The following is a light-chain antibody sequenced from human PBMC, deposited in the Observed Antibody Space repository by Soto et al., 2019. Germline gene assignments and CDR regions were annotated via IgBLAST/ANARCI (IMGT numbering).Light chain of an antibody. V-gene: IGLV4-60*02. J-gene: IGLJ3*02. Sequence: QSVLTQSSAASASLGSSVKLTCTLSSGHNNYIIAWHQQQPGKAPLYLMKLEGSGRYNKGSGLPDRFSGSSSGADRYLTISNRHCEDEADYYCAIWESNPRVFGGGTPVNVL. CDR2: LEGSGRY. CDR1: SGHNNYI. CDR3: AIWESNPRV.